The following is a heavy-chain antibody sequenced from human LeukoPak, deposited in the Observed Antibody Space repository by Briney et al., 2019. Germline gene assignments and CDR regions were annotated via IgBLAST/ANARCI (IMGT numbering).Heavy chain of an antibody. CDR2: IYSGGST. J-gene: IGHJ4*02. CDR3: ARVVDHDYGDYYLDY. D-gene: IGHD4-17*01. Sequence: GGSLRLSCAASGFTFSSYGMSWVCQAPGKGLECISVIYSGGSTDYADSVKGRLTISRDNSKNTLYLQMNSLRAEDTAVYYCARVVDHDYGDYYLDYWGQGALVTVSS. V-gene: IGHV3-53*01. CDR1: GFTFSSYG.